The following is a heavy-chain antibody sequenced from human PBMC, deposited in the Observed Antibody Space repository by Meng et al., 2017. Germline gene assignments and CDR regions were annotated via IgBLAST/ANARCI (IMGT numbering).Heavy chain of an antibody. D-gene: IGHD2-2*01. Sequence: GGSLRPSCAASGFTFSDYYMSWIRQAPGKGLEWVSYISSRGSTIYYADSVKGRFTISRDNAKNSLYLQMNSLRAEDTAVYYCARAIGVVPAAGRVLYYFDYWGQGTLVTVSS. V-gene: IGHV3-11*04. J-gene: IGHJ4*02. CDR1: GFTFSDYY. CDR3: ARAIGVVPAAGRVLYYFDY. CDR2: ISSRGSTI.